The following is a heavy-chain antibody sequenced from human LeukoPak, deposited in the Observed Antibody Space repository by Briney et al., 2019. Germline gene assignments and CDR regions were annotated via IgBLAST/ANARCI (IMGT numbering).Heavy chain of an antibody. D-gene: IGHD3-22*01. V-gene: IGHV1-18*01. CDR1: GYTFSRHG. J-gene: IGHJ4*02. Sequence: ASVKVSCKTSGYTFSRHGITWVRQAPGQGLEWMGWVSGYNGNTNYAQNVEGRVTMTTDTSTNTAYMELRSLRSDDTAVYYCAKDIHPGLDSGASCCFDYWGQGTPVTVSS. CDR2: VSGYNGNT. CDR3: AKDIHPGLDSGASCCFDY.